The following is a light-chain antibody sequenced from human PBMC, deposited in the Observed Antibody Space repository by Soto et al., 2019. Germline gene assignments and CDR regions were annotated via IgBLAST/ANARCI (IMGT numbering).Light chain of an antibody. J-gene: IGKJ2*01. Sequence: DIQMTQSPLSLSASVGDRVSITCRASQSVNTNLHWFQQKPGKAPKLLIYATSNLHSGIPSRFGGSGSGTDFTLTISSLQPEDFASYYCQQTYTAPHTFGQGTRVEIK. CDR1: QSVNTN. CDR2: ATS. V-gene: IGKV1-39*01. CDR3: QQTYTAPHT.